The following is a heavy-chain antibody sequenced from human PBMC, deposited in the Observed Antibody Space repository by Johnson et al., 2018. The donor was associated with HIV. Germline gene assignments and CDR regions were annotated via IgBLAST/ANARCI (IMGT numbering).Heavy chain of an antibody. CDR1: GFTVISNH. V-gene: IGHV3-53*01. CDR2: IYSGDST. CDR3: ARGEQWSLLGAFDI. Sequence: VQLVESGGGLIQTGGSLRLSCVASGFTVISNHMSWVRQAPGKGLEWVSVIYSGDSTNYADYVTGRFNISRDNSKNTLYLQMNSLRAEDTAVYYCARGEQWSLLGAFDIWGQGIMVTVSS. D-gene: IGHD6-19*01. J-gene: IGHJ3*02.